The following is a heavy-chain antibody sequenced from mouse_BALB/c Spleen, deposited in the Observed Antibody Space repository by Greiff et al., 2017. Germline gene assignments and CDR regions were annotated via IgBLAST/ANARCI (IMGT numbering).Heavy chain of an antibody. D-gene: IGHD2-2*01. CDR1: GFTFSSFG. CDR2: ISSGSSTI. V-gene: IGHV5-17*02. Sequence: DVMLVESGGGLVQPGGSRKLSCAASGFTFSSFGMHWVRQAPEKGLEWVAYISSGSSTIYYADTVKGRFTISRDNPKNTLFLQMTSLRSEDTAMYYCARSGGYGWFADWGQGTLVTVSA. J-gene: IGHJ3*01. CDR3: ARSGGYGWFAD.